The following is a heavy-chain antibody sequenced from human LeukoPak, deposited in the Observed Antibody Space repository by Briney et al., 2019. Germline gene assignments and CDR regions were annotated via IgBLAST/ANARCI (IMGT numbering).Heavy chain of an antibody. Sequence: SETLSLTCTVSGGSISGYYWSWIRQPPGKGLEWIAYIYYNGISNYNPSLKSRVIISVDSSKNQFSLKLSSVTAADTAVYYCARGGGDRTESRHFDYWGQGTLVTVSS. CDR1: GGSISGYY. CDR3: ARGGGDRTESRHFDY. V-gene: IGHV4-59*01. CDR2: IYYNGIS. D-gene: IGHD2-21*02. J-gene: IGHJ4*02.